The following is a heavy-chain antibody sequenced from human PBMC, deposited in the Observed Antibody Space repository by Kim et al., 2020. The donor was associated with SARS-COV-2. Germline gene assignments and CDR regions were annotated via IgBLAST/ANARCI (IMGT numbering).Heavy chain of an antibody. CDR1: GFTFNNHA. V-gene: IGHV3-23*01. D-gene: IGHD3-3*01. CDR2: ISGSGSST. Sequence: GGSLRLSCAASGFTFNNHAMSWVRQAPGKGLEWVSSISGSGSSTYYADSVKGRFTISRDNSKNTLYLQMNSLRAEDTAVYYCAKGQAKSDVFGVLAHFYYYYYMDVWGQGTRVAVSS. J-gene: IGHJ6*02. CDR3: AKGQAKSDVFGVLAHFYYYYYMDV.